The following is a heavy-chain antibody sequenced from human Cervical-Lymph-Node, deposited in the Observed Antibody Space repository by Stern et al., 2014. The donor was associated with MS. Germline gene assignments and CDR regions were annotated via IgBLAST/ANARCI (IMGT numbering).Heavy chain of an antibody. J-gene: IGHJ5*02. CDR3: GRVLSRPGYTWFAP. CDR1: GGTFSSYA. V-gene: IGHV1-69*01. CDR2: IIPIFGTA. D-gene: IGHD2-8*01. Sequence: VQLVESGAEVKKPGSSVKVSCKASGGTFSSYAISWVRQAPGQGLEWMGGIIPIFGTANYAQKFQGSVRITADESTSTAYMELSSLRSEDTAVYYCGRVLSRPGYTWFAPWGQGTLFTVPS.